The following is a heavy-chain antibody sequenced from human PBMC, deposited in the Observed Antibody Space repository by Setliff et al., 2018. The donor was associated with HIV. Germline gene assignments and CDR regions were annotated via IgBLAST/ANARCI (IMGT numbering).Heavy chain of an antibody. CDR2: IIPLFGTA. V-gene: IGHV1-69*05. CDR3: ASPIYFGELFYYFYGMDV. CDR1: GDTFSNSL. J-gene: IGHJ6*02. D-gene: IGHD3-10*01. Sequence: SVKVSCKASGDTFSNSLVTWVRQAPGQGLEWMGGIIPLFGTANYAQKFQGRVTMTTDELMTTAYMELSSLRSEDTAVYYCASPIYFGELFYYFYGMDVWGQGTTVTV.